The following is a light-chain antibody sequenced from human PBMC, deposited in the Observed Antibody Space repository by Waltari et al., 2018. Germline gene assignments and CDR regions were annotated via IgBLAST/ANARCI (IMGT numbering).Light chain of an antibody. J-gene: IGKJ1*01. CDR3: QQSYGTPPT. CDR1: QSINRY. V-gene: IGKV1-39*01. CDR2: ATS. Sequence: DIQITQSPSSLSASVGDRVTITCRASQSINRYLHWYQQKPGKAPKLLIYATSSLQSGVPSGFSVSGSGTDFTLTISSLQPEDFGTYYCQQSYGTPPTFGQGTKVEIK.